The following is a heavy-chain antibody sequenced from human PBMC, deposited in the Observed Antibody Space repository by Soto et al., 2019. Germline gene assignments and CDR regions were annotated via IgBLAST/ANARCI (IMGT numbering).Heavy chain of an antibody. Sequence: QLQLQESGPGLLKLWETLSLTCTVFGGSISSSSYCGWIRQPPGKGLEWIGSIYSIGSTYYNPSLESRVTISVDTSKNQFSLQLSSVTAADTAVYYCRRSSRYSTDVWGQGTTVTVSS. CDR3: RRSSRYSTDV. CDR1: GGSISSSSY. CDR2: IYSIGST. V-gene: IGHV4-39*01. J-gene: IGHJ6*02. D-gene: IGHD6-13*01.